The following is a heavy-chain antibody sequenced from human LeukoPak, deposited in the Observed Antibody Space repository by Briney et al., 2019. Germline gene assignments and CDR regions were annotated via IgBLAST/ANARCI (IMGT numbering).Heavy chain of an antibody. Sequence: ASVKVSCKASGYTFTSYYMHWVRQAPGQGLEWMGIINPSGGSTSYAQKFQGRVTMTRDMSTSTVYMELSSLRSEDTAVYYCARIDGYYYDSSGSPDDCWGQGTLVTVSS. CDR1: GYTFTSYY. J-gene: IGHJ4*02. D-gene: IGHD3-22*01. CDR3: ARIDGYYYDSSGSPDDC. CDR2: INPSGGST. V-gene: IGHV1-46*01.